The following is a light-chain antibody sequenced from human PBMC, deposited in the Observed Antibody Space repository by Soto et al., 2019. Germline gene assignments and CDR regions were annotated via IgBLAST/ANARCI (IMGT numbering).Light chain of an antibody. J-gene: IGKJ1*01. Sequence: EIVLTQSPGTLSLSPGERATLSCRASQTVTNNYLAWYQQKPGQAPRLLIYDTSSRATGIPDTFSGSGSGTDFTLTISRLEPEDSAMYYCQQYGGGPRTFGQGTKVDIK. CDR1: QTVTNNY. CDR2: DTS. V-gene: IGKV3-20*01. CDR3: QQYGGGPRT.